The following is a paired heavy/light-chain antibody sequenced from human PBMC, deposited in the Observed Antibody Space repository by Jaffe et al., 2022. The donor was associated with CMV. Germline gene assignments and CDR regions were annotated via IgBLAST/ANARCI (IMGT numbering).Light chain of an antibody. V-gene: IGKV3-15*01. CDR2: GAS. CDR3: HQYNIWRGT. CDR1: QSVSSN. J-gene: IGKJ2*02. Sequence: EIVMTQSPATLSVSPGERATLSCRASQSVSSNLAWYQQKPGQAPRLLIYGASTRATGIPARFSGSGSGTNFTLTISSLQSEDFAVYYCHQYNIWRGTFGQGTKLEIK.
Heavy chain of an antibody. CDR3: AKDPDIVVMTTTPSPGY. J-gene: IGHJ4*02. CDR2: ISCTDGTT. CDR1: GFTFNSCA. V-gene: IGHV3-23*04. D-gene: IGHD2-21*02. Sequence: EVQLVESGGGLVQTGGSLRLSCAASGFTFNSCAMTWVRQAPGKGLEWVSSISCTDGTTYYADSVKGRFTISRDTSKNTFYLQMNSLRAEDTAVYFCAKDPDIVVMTTTPSPGYWGQGTLVTVSS.